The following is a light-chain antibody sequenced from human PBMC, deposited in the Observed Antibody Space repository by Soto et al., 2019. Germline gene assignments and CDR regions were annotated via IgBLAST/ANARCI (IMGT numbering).Light chain of an antibody. Sequence: DIVMTQSPLSLPVTPGEPASISCRSSQSLLHSSGNNYLDWYVQKPGQSPQLLIYWGSNRATGVTDRFSDSGSGTDFTLKINRVEAEDFGVYYCMQGQQTPVTFGQVTRLEIK. J-gene: IGKJ5*01. CDR2: WGS. CDR3: MQGQQTPVT. CDR1: QSLLHSSGNNY. V-gene: IGKV2-28*01.